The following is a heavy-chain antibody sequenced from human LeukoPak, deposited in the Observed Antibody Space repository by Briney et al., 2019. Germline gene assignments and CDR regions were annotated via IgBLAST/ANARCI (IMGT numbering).Heavy chain of an antibody. V-gene: IGHV3-53*01. Sequence: PGGSLRLSCAASGFTVSSNYMSWVRQAPGKGLEWVSVIYSGGATYYADSVKGRFSISRDNSKNTLYLQMNSLRVEDTAVYYCGRAKADDAFDIWGQGTMVTVSS. CDR3: GRAKADDAFDI. CDR2: IYSGGAT. J-gene: IGHJ3*02. CDR1: GFTVSSNY.